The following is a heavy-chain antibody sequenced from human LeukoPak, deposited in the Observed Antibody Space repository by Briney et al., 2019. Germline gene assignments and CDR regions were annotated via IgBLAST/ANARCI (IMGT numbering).Heavy chain of an antibody. CDR3: AKAGIPVGAAYFDY. J-gene: IGHJ4*02. CDR1: GFTFSSYA. Sequence: GGSLRLSCAASGFTFSSYAMSWVRQAPGKGLEWVSGISSSGGGTYYADSVKGRFTISRDVSKNTLYLQMNSLRAEDTAVYYCAKAGIPVGAAYFDYWGQGTLVTVSS. D-gene: IGHD2-15*01. CDR2: ISSSGGGT. V-gene: IGHV3-23*01.